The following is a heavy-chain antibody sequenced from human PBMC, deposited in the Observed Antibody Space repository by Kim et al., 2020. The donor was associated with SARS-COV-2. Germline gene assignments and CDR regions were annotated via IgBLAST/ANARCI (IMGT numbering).Heavy chain of an antibody. CDR2: INPNSGGT. Sequence: ASVKVSCKASGYTFTGYYMHWVRQAPGQGLEWMGWINPNSGGTNYAQKFQGWVTMTRDTSISTAYMELSRLRSDDTAVYYCARSDYGDYYYYGMDVWGQGTTVTVSS. D-gene: IGHD4-17*01. J-gene: IGHJ6*02. CDR3: ARSDYGDYYYYGMDV. CDR1: GYTFTGYY. V-gene: IGHV1-2*04.